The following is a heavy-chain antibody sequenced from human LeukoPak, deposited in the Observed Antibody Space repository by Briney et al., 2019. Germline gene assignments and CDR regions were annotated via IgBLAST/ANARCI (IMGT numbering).Heavy chain of an antibody. V-gene: IGHV3-33*08. CDR3: ARTLYYYDSSGYQY. CDR2: IWYDGSNK. Sequence: GGSLRLSCAASGFTFSSYAMSWVRQAPGKGLEWVAVIWYDGSNKYYADSVKGRFTISRDNSKNTLYLQMNSLRAEDTAVYYCARTLYYYDSSGYQYWGQGTLVTVSS. CDR1: GFTFSSYA. J-gene: IGHJ4*02. D-gene: IGHD3-22*01.